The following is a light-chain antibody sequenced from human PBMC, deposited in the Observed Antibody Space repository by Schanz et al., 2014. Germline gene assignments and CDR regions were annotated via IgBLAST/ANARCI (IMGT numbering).Light chain of an antibody. CDR3: STWDDILNGQGV. V-gene: IGLV2-14*01. CDR2: DVS. J-gene: IGLJ3*02. Sequence: QSALTQPASMSGSPGQSITIFCTGTSSDVGGYNYVSWYQQHPGKAPKLMIYDVSNRPSGVSNRFSGSKSGNTASLAISGLQSDDEADYYCSTWDDILNGQGVFGGGTKLTVL. CDR1: SSDVGGYNY.